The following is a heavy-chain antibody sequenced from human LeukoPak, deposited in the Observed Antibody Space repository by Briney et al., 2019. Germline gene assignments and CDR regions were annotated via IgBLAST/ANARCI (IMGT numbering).Heavy chain of an antibody. V-gene: IGHV3-23*01. Sequence: GGSLRLSCAASGFSFSSYGMSWVRQAPGKGLEWVSSISDSGISTYYADSVKGRFTISRDNSKNTLYLQMNSLRAEDTAVYYCAKAAVNLFDYWGQGTLVTVSS. J-gene: IGHJ4*02. CDR1: GFSFSSYG. CDR3: AKAAVNLFDY. CDR2: ISDSGIST. D-gene: IGHD4-17*01.